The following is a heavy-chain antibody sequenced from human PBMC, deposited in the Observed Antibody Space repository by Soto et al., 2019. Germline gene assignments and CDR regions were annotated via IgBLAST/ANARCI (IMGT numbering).Heavy chain of an antibody. V-gene: IGHV3-23*01. D-gene: IGHD3-22*01. J-gene: IGHJ4*02. CDR3: ARGQYYYDSSGYLY. Sequence: GGSLRLSCAASGFTFSSYAMSWVRQAPGKGLEWVSAISGSGGSTYYADSVKGRFTISRDNSKNTLYLQMNSLRAEDTAVYYCARGQYYYDSSGYLYWGQGTLVTVSS. CDR1: GFTFSSYA. CDR2: ISGSGGST.